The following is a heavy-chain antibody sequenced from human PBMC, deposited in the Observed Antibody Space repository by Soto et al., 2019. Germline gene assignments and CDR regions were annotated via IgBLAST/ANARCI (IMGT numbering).Heavy chain of an antibody. J-gene: IGHJ3*02. Sequence: SETLSLTCTVSGGSISSSSYYWGWIRQPPGKGLEWIGSIYYSGSTYYNPSLKSRVTISVDTSKNQFSLKLSSATAADTAVYYCASIRGYSGYDAFDIWGQGTMVTVS. D-gene: IGHD5-12*01. CDR3: ASIRGYSGYDAFDI. V-gene: IGHV4-39*01. CDR1: GGSISSSSYY. CDR2: IYYSGST.